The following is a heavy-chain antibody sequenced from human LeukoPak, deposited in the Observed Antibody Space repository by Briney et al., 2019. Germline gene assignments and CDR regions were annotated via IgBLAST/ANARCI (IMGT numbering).Heavy chain of an antibody. V-gene: IGHV1-18*01. Sequence: GASVKVSCKASGYTFTSYGISWVRQAPGQGLEWMGWISAYNGNTNYAQKLQGRVTMTTDTSTSTAYMELRSLRSEDTAVYYCARGKRDFWSGYYGYYYMDVWGKGTTVTVSS. J-gene: IGHJ6*03. D-gene: IGHD3-3*01. CDR2: ISAYNGNT. CDR1: GYTFTSYG. CDR3: ARGKRDFWSGYYGYYYMDV.